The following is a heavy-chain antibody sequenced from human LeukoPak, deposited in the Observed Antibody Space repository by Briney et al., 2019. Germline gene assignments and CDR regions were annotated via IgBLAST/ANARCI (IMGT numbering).Heavy chain of an antibody. CDR3: ARSAKYHDILEDWFDP. J-gene: IGHJ5*02. CDR1: GGSISSYY. V-gene: IGHV4-59*01. D-gene: IGHD3-9*01. CDR2: IYYSGST. Sequence: SETLSLTCTVSGGSISSYYWSWIRQPPGKGLEWIGYIYYSGSTNYNPSLKSRVTISVDTSKNQFSLKLSSVTAADTAVYYCARSAKYHDILEDWFDPWGQGTLVTVSS.